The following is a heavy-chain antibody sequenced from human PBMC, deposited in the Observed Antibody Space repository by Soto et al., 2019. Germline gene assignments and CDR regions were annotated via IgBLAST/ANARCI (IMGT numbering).Heavy chain of an antibody. CDR3: AKDLHSSGWAAYNFDY. CDR2: ISYDGSNK. D-gene: IGHD6-25*01. Sequence: PWWSLRLSCAPSGFTFSNYGMHWIRQAPGKGLEWVALISYDGSNKYYADSVKGRFTISRDNTKNTLYLQMNSLRAEDSAVYYCAKDLHSSGWAAYNFDYWGQGTLVTVSS. J-gene: IGHJ4*02. V-gene: IGHV3-30*18. CDR1: GFTFSNYG.